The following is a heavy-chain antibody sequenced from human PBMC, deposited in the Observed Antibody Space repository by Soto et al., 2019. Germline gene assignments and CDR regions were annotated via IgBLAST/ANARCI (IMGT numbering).Heavy chain of an antibody. D-gene: IGHD6-19*01. CDR3: ARGAAGIAVAGPSYYFDY. J-gene: IGHJ4*02. Sequence: QVQLVQSGAEVKKPGSSVKVSCKASGGTFSSYSISWVRQAPGQGLEWMGRIIPILGIANYAQKLQGRVTITADKSTSTAYMELSSLRPEDTAVYYCARGAAGIAVAGPSYYFDYWGQGTLVTVSS. V-gene: IGHV1-69*02. CDR1: GGTFSSYS. CDR2: IIPILGIA.